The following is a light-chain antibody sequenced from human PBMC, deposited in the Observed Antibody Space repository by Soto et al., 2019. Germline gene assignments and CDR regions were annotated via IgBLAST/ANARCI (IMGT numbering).Light chain of an antibody. CDR1: QSVSSSS. J-gene: IGKJ2*01. V-gene: IGKV3-20*01. CDR3: HQYVNSPIYT. CDR2: GAS. Sequence: EIVLTQSPGTLSLSPGERATLSCRASQSVSSSSLAWYQQKPGQAPRLLIYGASNRAAGIPDRFSGSGSGTDFTLTISRLEPEDSAVYYCHQYVNSPIYTFGQGTKLEIK.